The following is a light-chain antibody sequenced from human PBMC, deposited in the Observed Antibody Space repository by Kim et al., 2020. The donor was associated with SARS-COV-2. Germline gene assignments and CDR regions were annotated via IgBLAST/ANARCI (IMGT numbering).Light chain of an antibody. CDR3: QAWDATHVL. CDR1: WLRDKY. J-gene: IGLJ2*01. CDR2: QDT. V-gene: IGLV3-1*01. Sequence: SVSTGTTTTISCSGVWLRDKYASCYQPTPGQSPVLVIYQDTKRPSGIPERFSGSSSGGTATLTISGTQAMDEADYYCQAWDATHVLFGGGTQLTVL.